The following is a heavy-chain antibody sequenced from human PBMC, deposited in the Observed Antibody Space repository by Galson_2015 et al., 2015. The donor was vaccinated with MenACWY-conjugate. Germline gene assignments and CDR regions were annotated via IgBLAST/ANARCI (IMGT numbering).Heavy chain of an antibody. CDR2: IYWDDDK. V-gene: IGHV2-5*02. Sequence: PALVKPTQTLTLPCTISGFSLSTSGVGVGWIRQHPGKALEWLALIYWDDDKLYRPSLKRRLTITKDTSKNQEVLTMTNMDAVDKATYYYSHSVFIAATGNNWFDPWGQGTLVTVSS. CDR3: SHSVFIAATGNNWFDP. D-gene: IGHD6-13*01. CDR1: GFSLSTSGVG. J-gene: IGHJ5*02.